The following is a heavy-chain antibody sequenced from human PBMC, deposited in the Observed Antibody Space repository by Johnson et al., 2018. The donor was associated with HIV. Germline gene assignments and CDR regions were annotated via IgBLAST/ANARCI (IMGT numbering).Heavy chain of an antibody. J-gene: IGHJ3*02. CDR1: GFTVSSNY. CDR2: IYSGGST. Sequence: VQLVESGGGLVQPGGSLRLSCAASGFTVSSNYMSWVRQAPGKGLEWVSVIYSGGSTYYADSVKGRFTISRDNSKNTLYLQMNSLRTEATAVYSCASWEGSSSWQRVCGAFDIWGQGTMVTVSS. CDR3: ASWEGSSSWQRVCGAFDI. V-gene: IGHV3-66*02. D-gene: IGHD6-13*01.